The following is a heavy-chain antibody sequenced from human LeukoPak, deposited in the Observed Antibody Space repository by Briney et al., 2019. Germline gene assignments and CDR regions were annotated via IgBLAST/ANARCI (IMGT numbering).Heavy chain of an antibody. J-gene: IGHJ5*02. CDR1: GGSISSSSYY. CDR3: ARPRKRTNWFDP. D-gene: IGHD1-1*01. CDR2: IYYSGST. V-gene: IGHV4-39*01. Sequence: SETLSPTCTVSGGSISSSSYYWGWIRQPPGKGLEWIGSIYYSGSTYYNPSLKSRVTISVDTSKNQFSLKLSSVTAADTAVYYCARPRKRTNWFDPWGQGTLVTVSS.